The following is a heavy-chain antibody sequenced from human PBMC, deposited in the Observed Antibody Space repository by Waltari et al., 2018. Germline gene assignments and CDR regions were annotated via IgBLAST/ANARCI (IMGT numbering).Heavy chain of an antibody. CDR2: ISGIGGST. CDR3: ARDHGYCSSTSCYRGAFDI. V-gene: IGHV3-23*01. J-gene: IGHJ3*02. CDR1: GFTFSSYA. D-gene: IGHD2-2*01. Sequence: EVQLLESGGGLVQPGGSMRISCEASGFTFSSYAMRWVRQAQGKGMEWVSDISGIGGSTYSADSVKGRFTTSRDNAKNPLYLQMNSLRADDTAVYYFARDHGYCSSTSCYRGAFDIWGQGTMVTVSS.